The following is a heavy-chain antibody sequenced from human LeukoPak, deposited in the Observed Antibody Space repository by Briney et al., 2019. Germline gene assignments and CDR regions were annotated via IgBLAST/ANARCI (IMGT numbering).Heavy chain of an antibody. CDR1: GFTFSSYG. D-gene: IGHD2-2*01. CDR3: AKDPDIVVVPDTTSSWFSFDY. Sequence: PGRSLRLSCAASGFTFSSYGMHWVRQAPGKGLEWVAVISYDGSNNFYADSVKGRFTISRDNSKNTLYLQMNSLRAEDTAVYYCAKDPDIVVVPDTTSSWFSFDYWGQGTLVTVSS. J-gene: IGHJ4*02. CDR2: ISYDGSNN. V-gene: IGHV3-30*18.